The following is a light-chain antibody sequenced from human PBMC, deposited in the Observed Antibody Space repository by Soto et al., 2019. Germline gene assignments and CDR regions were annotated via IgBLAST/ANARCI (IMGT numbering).Light chain of an antibody. Sequence: QSVLTLPASLSGSPGQSITISCAGTRSDIGASNSVSWYQHLPGRSPTLIIYEATNRPSGVSERFSGSKAGDTASLTISGLQADDESEYFCISYKTHETFVFGGGIKVTVL. J-gene: IGLJ1*01. CDR1: RSDIGASNS. CDR2: EAT. V-gene: IGLV2-14*01. CDR3: ISYKTHETFV.